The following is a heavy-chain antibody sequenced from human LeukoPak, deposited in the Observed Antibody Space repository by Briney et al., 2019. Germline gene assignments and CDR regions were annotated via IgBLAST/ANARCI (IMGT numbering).Heavy chain of an antibody. CDR3: ARVSVLLWFGDPPHFDY. CDR1: GFTFSDYY. Sequence: GGSLRLSCAASGFTFSDYYMSWIRQAPGKGLEWVSYISSSGSTIYYADSVKGRFTISRDNAKNSLYLQMNSLRAEDTAVYYCARVSVLLWFGDPPHFDYWGQGTLVTVSS. D-gene: IGHD3-10*01. CDR2: ISSSGSTI. J-gene: IGHJ4*02. V-gene: IGHV3-11*01.